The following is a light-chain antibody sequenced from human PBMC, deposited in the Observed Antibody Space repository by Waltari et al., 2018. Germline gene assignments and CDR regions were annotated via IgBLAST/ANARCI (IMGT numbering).Light chain of an antibody. Sequence: FILTHPHSVSESPGKTVTISCTRSSGSIASNFVTWFQQRPGSAPTTVIYEEYQRPSGVPDRFSGSIYSSSTSASLTRSGLEAEDEDDYYYQSYNNINWVFGGGTKLTVL. CDR2: EEY. V-gene: IGLV6-57*03. CDR3: QSYNNINWV. J-gene: IGLJ3*02. CDR1: SGSIASNF.